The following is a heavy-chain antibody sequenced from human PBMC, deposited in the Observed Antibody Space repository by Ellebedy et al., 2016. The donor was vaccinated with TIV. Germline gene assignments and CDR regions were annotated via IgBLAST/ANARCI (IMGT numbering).Heavy chain of an antibody. CDR2: INHSGST. CDR1: GGSFSGYY. V-gene: IGHV4-34*01. Sequence: SETLSLXXAVYGGSFSGYYWSWIRQPPGKGLEWIGEINHSGSTNYNPSLKSRVTISVDTSKNQFSLKLSSVTAADTAVYYCARVRGGCDYWGQGTLVTVSS. J-gene: IGHJ4*02. CDR3: ARVRGGCDY.